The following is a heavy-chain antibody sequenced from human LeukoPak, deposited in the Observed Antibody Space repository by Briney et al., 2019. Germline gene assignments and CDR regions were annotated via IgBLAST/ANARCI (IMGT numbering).Heavy chain of an antibody. J-gene: IGHJ5*02. CDR2: IIPIFGTA. V-gene: IGHV1-69*05. Sequence: GASVTVSCKASGGTFSSYAISWVRQAPGQGLEWMGGIIPIFGTANYAQKFQGRVTITTDESTSTAYMELSSLRSENTAVYYCARDSYDSSGYYSFRWFDPWGQGTLVTVSS. D-gene: IGHD3-22*01. CDR3: ARDSYDSSGYYSFRWFDP. CDR1: GGTFSSYA.